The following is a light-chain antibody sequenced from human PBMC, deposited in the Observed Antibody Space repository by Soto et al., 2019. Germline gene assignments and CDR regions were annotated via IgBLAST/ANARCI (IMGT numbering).Light chain of an antibody. CDR3: QQYVTSSTRT. CDR1: QSVSSSY. Sequence: EIVFTQSPGTLSLSPGERATLSCRASQSVSSSYLAWYQQKPGQAPRLPVYGASIRANGIPDRFSGSGSGTDLTLTISRLEPEDFAVYYCQQYVTSSTRTFGQGTKVDIK. CDR2: GAS. V-gene: IGKV3-20*01. J-gene: IGKJ1*01.